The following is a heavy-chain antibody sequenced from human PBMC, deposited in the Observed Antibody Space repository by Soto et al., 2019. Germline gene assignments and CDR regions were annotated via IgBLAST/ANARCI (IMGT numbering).Heavy chain of an antibody. D-gene: IGHD1-26*01. CDR3: AKPMFSGSYRYFDY. J-gene: IGHJ4*02. V-gene: IGHV3-23*01. Sequence: HPGGSLRLSCAASGFTFSSYAMSWVRQAPGKGLEWVSAISGSGGSTYYADSVKGRFTISRDNSKNTLYLQMNSLRAEDTAVYYCAKPMFSGSYRYFDYWGQGTLVTVS. CDR1: GFTFSSYA. CDR2: ISGSGGST.